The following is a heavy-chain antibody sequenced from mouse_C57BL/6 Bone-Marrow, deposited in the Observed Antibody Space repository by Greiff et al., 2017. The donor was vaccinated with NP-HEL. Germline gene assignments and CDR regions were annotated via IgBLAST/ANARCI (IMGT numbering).Heavy chain of an antibody. D-gene: IGHD2-1*01. Sequence: VQLKESGAELVRPGASVKLSCTASGFNITDDYMHWVKQRPEQGLEWIGWIDPENGDTEYASKFQGKATITADTSSNTAYLQLSSLTSEDTAVYYCTTYYGNYLLYAMDYWGQGTSVTVSS. J-gene: IGHJ4*01. CDR3: TTYYGNYLLYAMDY. V-gene: IGHV14-4*01. CDR2: IDPENGDT. CDR1: GFNITDDY.